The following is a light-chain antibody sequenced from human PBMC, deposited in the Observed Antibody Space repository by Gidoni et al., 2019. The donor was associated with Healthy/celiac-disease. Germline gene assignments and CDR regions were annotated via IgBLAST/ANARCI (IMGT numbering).Light chain of an antibody. V-gene: IGKV3-15*01. J-gene: IGKJ4*01. Sequence: EIVMTQSPATLSVSPGERATLSCRAGQSVSSNLAWYQQQPGQAPRLLIYGASTRATGIPARFIGSGSGTEFTFPISSLQSEDFAVFYCQQYNNWPSLTFGGGTKVEIK. CDR3: QQYNNWPSLT. CDR2: GAS. CDR1: QSVSSN.